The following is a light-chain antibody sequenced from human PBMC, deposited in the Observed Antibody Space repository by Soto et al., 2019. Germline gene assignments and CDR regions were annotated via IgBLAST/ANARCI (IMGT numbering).Light chain of an antibody. J-gene: IGLJ3*02. CDR1: SSNIGSNA. V-gene: IGLV1-44*01. CDR3: SVWDDSLNGPV. Sequence: QTVVTQPPSASGTPGQRVTISCSGSSSNIGSNAVNWYQQLPGTAPKLFIYSDNQRPSGVPDRVSGSKSATSASLAISGLHSDDEADYFCSVWDDSLNGPVFGGGTKLTVL. CDR2: SDN.